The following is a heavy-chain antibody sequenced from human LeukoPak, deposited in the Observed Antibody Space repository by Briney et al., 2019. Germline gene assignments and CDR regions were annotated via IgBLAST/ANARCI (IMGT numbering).Heavy chain of an antibody. CDR2: IYPADSDI. CDR3: ARRIHGEGFDI. CDR1: GYSFTNYW. V-gene: IGHV5-51*01. J-gene: IGHJ3*02. Sequence: GESLKISCKGSGYSFTNYWIGWVRQMPGKGLEWMGMIYPADSDIRMSPSFQGQVTMSVDKSSNTAYLHWGSLKASDTAMYYCARRIHGEGFDIWGQGTVVTVSS.